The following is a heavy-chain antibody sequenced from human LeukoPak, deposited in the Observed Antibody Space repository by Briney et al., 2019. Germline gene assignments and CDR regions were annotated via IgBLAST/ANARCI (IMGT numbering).Heavy chain of an antibody. J-gene: IGHJ6*02. CDR1: EFTFSSYA. CDR2: ISGSGGST. V-gene: IGHV3-23*01. Sequence: GGSLRLSCAASEFTFSSYAMSWVRRAPGKGLEWVSAISGSGGSTYYADSVKGRFTISRDNSKNTLYLQMNSLRAEDTAVYYCARDLDTAMVTSYYYGMDVWGQGTTVTVSS. D-gene: IGHD5-18*01. CDR3: ARDLDTAMVTSYYYGMDV.